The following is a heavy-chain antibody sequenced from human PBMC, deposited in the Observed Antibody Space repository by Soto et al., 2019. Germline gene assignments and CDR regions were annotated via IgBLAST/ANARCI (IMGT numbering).Heavy chain of an antibody. D-gene: IGHD6-13*01. J-gene: IGHJ4*02. CDR3: TRQEGGAAADRPLDY. Sequence: SETLSLTCTVSGGSIRSSTYYWGWIRQPPGKGLEWIGSIYYSGSTHYNPSLKSRITMSVDTSTNQFSLKLNSVTAADTAVYYCTRQEGGAAADRPLDYWGQGTLVTVSS. V-gene: IGHV4-39*01. CDR1: GGSIRSSTYY. CDR2: IYYSGST.